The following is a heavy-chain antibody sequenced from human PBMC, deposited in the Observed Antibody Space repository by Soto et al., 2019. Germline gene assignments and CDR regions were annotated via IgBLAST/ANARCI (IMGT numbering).Heavy chain of an antibody. V-gene: IGHV1-69*08. CDR3: ARERTTVKCAFDI. Sequence: QVQLVQSGAEVKKPGSSVKVSCKASGGTFSSYTISWVRQAPGQGLEWMGRIIPILGIANYAQKFQGRVTNTKDTXTSTAYMELSSLRSEDTAVYYCARERTTVKCAFDIWGQGTMVTVSS. J-gene: IGHJ3*02. D-gene: IGHD4-17*01. CDR1: GGTFSSYT. CDR2: IIPILGIA.